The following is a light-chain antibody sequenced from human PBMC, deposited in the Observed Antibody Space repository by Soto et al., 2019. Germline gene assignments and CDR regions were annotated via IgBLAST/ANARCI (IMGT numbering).Light chain of an antibody. Sequence: PGERATLSCRASRSFASSYLAWYQHKPGQAPRLLIYAASIRATGVPDRFSGSASGTDFTLTISRLEPEDSAVYYCQQYGASPPYTFGQGTKVEIK. CDR3: QQYGASPPYT. V-gene: IGKV3-20*01. CDR2: AAS. CDR1: RSFASSY. J-gene: IGKJ2*01.